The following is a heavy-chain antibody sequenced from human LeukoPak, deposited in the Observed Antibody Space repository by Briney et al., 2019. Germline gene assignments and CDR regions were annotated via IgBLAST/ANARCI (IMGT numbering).Heavy chain of an antibody. V-gene: IGHV3-30*18. J-gene: IGHJ4*02. Sequence: GGSLRLSCAASGFTFSSYGMHWVRQAPDKGLEWVAVISYDGSNKYYADSVKGRFTISRGNSKNTLYLQMNSLRAEDTAVYYCAKDRAVTRNYWGQGTLVTVSS. CDR2: ISYDGSNK. CDR3: AKDRAVTRNY. CDR1: GFTFSSYG. D-gene: IGHD4-17*01.